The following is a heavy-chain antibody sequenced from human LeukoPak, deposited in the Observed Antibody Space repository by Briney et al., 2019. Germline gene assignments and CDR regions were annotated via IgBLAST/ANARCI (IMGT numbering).Heavy chain of an antibody. D-gene: IGHD1-26*01. J-gene: IGHJ4*02. CDR2: ISSSSRYI. V-gene: IGHV3-21*01. CDR1: GFTFSSHN. CDR3: ARDLSVGSKPDLGFDY. Sequence: KAGGSLRLSCVASGFTFSSHNMNWVRPAPGKGLEWVSSISSSSRYIYYTDSVKGRFTISRDNAKNSLYLQMNSLRAEDTAVYYCARDLSVGSKPDLGFDYWGQGTLVTVSS.